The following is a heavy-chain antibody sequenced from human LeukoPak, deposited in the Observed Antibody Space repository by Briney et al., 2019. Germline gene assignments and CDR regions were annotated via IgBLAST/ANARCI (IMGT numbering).Heavy chain of an antibody. J-gene: IGHJ5*02. CDR1: VGSFSGYY. V-gene: IGHV4-34*01. CDR2: INHSGST. Sequence: SETLSLTCAVYVGSFSGYYWSLIRQPPGKGLEWIGEINHSGSTNYNPSLKSRVTISVDTSKNQFSLKLSSVTAADTAVYYCARRGYSYGYLRPPWGQGTLVTVSS. D-gene: IGHD5-18*01. CDR3: ARRGYSYGYLRPP.